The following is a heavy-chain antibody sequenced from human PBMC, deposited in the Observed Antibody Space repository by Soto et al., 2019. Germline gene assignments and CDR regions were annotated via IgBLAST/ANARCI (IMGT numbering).Heavy chain of an antibody. Sequence: EEQLVESGGGLVQPGGSLRLSCAASGFTFSSYWMHWVRQAPGKGLVWVSRINPGGSITAYADSVKGRFTISRDNAKNTLYLQMNTLRGDDTAEYYCARVPTGKYGVWNYWGQGTLVTVSS. J-gene: IGHJ4*02. D-gene: IGHD2-8*01. V-gene: IGHV3-74*01. CDR2: INPGGSIT. CDR1: GFTFSSYW. CDR3: ARVPTGKYGVWNY.